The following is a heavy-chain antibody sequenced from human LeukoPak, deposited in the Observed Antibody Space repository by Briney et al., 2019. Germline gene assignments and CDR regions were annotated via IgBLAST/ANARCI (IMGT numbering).Heavy chain of an antibody. J-gene: IGHJ4*02. CDR2: IYHSGST. Sequence: SETLSLTCDVSGYSISSGFWWSWVRQPPGKGLEWIGEIYHSGSTNYNPSLKSRVIISVDKSKNQFSLKLYSVTAADTAVYYCARREGELRYFDWLTPRDWGQGTLVTVSS. CDR1: GYSISSGFW. D-gene: IGHD3-9*01. CDR3: ARREGELRYFDWLTPRD. V-gene: IGHV4-4*02.